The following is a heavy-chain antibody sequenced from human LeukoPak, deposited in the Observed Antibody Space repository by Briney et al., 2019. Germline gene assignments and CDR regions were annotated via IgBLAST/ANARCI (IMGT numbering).Heavy chain of an antibody. CDR3: AKDRLSSLPAASEGGLDY. CDR2: ISWNSGSI. J-gene: IGHJ4*02. Sequence: GGSLRLSCAASGFTFDDYAMHWVRQAPGKGLEWVSGISWNSGSIGYADSVKGRFTISRDNAKNSLYLQMNSLRAEDTALYYCAKDRLSSLPAASEGGLDYWGQGTLVTVSS. D-gene: IGHD2-2*01. V-gene: IGHV3-9*01. CDR1: GFTFDDYA.